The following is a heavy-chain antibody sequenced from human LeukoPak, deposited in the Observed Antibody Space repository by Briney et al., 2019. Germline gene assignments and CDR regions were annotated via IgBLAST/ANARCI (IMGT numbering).Heavy chain of an antibody. D-gene: IGHD3-22*01. CDR2: IYYSWGT. CDR3: ARGGFYDSNGYYMDS. Sequence: KSSETLSLTCTGSLDAISSYYWSWIRQPPGKGLEWIGYIYYSWGTKYNPSLMSRATISVDRAQSQFSLSLTCLSSVAAAVNYCARGGFYDSNGYYMDSWGQGTLVIVSS. J-gene: IGHJ4*02. CDR1: LDAISSYY. V-gene: IGHV4-59*01.